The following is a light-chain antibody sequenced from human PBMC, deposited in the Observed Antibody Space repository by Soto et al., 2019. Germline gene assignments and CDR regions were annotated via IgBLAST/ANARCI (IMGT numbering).Light chain of an antibody. CDR3: SSYTSSSTLV. CDR2: EVS. J-gene: IGLJ3*02. CDR1: SSDVGNGYDS. V-gene: IGLV2-14*01. Sequence: QSALTQPASVSGSPGQSITISCTGTSSDVGNGYDSVSWYQQHPGKAPKLMIYEVSNRPSGVSNRFSGSKSGNTASLTISGLQAEDEADYYCSSYTSSSTLVFGGGTKVTVL.